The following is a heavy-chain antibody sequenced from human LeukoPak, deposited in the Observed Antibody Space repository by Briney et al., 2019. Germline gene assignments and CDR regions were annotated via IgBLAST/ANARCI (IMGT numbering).Heavy chain of an antibody. D-gene: IGHD3-22*01. Sequence: ASVKVSCKASGYTFTSYYMHWVRQAPGQGLEWMGIINPSGGSTSYAQKFQGRVTMTRDMSTSTVYMELSSLRSEDTAVYYCAREGVYYYDSSGYYHWGQGTLVTVSS. CDR2: INPSGGST. CDR1: GYTFTSYY. J-gene: IGHJ5*02. CDR3: AREGVYYYDSSGYYH. V-gene: IGHV1-46*01.